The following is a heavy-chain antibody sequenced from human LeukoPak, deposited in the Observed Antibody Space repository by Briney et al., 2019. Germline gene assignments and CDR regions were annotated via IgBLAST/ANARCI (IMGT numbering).Heavy chain of an antibody. CDR2: ISYDGSNK. Sequence: GGSLRLSCAASGFTFSKYGMHWVRQAPGKGLEWVAIISYDGSNKYYTDSVKGRFTISRDNTKNTLFLQMNSLRAEDTAVYYCAKHPGDFTGIVNYYYMDVWGKGTTVTVSS. D-gene: IGHD1-26*01. J-gene: IGHJ6*03. V-gene: IGHV3-30*18. CDR1: GFTFSKYG. CDR3: AKHPGDFTGIVNYYYMDV.